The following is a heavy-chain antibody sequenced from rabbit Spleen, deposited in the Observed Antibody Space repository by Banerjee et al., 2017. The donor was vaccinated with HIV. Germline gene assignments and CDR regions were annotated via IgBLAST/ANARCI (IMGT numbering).Heavy chain of an antibody. CDR2: IYAASSGST. J-gene: IGHJ6*01. CDR1: GFSFSSNYW. D-gene: IGHD8-1*01. Sequence: QSLEESGGDLVKPEGSLTLTYTASGFSFSSNYWMCWVRQAPGKGLEWIACIYAASSGSTYSATWAKGRFTISKTSSTTVTLQMTSLAAADTATYFCARDTGSSFSSYGMDLWGPGTLVTVS. CDR3: ARDTGSSFSSYGMDL. V-gene: IGHV1S40*01.